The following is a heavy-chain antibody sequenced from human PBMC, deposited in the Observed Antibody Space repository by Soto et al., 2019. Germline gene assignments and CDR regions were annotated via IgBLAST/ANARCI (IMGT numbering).Heavy chain of an antibody. CDR2: INAGNGNT. V-gene: IGHV1-3*01. CDR1: GYTFTSYA. Sequence: QVQLVQSGAEGKKPGASVKVSCKASGYTFTSYAMHWVRQAPGQRLEWMGWINAGNGNTKYSQKFQGRVTITRDTSASTAYMELSSLRSEDTAVYYCARVGAYCGGDCYSSYYGMDVWGQGTTVTVSS. J-gene: IGHJ6*02. CDR3: ARVGAYCGGDCYSSYYGMDV. D-gene: IGHD2-21*02.